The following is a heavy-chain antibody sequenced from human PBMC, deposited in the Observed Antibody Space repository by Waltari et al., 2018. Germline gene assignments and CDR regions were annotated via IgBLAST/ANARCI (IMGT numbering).Heavy chain of an antibody. CDR1: GFSFSDFG. CDR2: ISYDGSDK. D-gene: IGHD4-4*01. V-gene: IGHV3-30*18. CDR3: AKDPGNFRLDY. Sequence: QVPLVESGGGVVQPGRSLRLSCAASGFSFSDFGLPWVRQAPGKGLEWVAFISYDGSDKNYADSVKGRFTISRDNSKNTLYLQMNSLRGEDTAVYYCAKDPGNFRLDYWGRGTLVTVSS. J-gene: IGHJ4*02.